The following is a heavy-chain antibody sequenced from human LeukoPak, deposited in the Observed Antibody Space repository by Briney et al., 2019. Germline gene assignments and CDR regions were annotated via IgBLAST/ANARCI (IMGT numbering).Heavy chain of an antibody. D-gene: IGHD6-19*01. CDR3: TTEGGSGWYFYFDY. V-gene: IGHV3-15*01. CDR1: GFTFSNAW. CDR2: IKSKTDGGTT. Sequence: GGSLRLSCAASGFTFSNAWMSWVRQAPGKGLEWVGRIKSKTDGGTTDYAAPVKGRFTISRDDSKNTLYLQMNSLKTEDTAVYYCTTEGGSGWYFYFDYRGQGTLVTVSS. J-gene: IGHJ4*02.